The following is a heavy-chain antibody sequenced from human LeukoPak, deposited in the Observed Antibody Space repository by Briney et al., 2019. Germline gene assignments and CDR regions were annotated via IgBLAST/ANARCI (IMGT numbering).Heavy chain of an antibody. V-gene: IGHV3-48*01. CDR1: GFTLSSYS. CDR3: TRDQEGSDY. Sequence: AGGSLRLSCAASGFTLSSYSMNWVRQAPGKGLEWVSYITSSSSAKYYADSVKGRFTISRDNAENSLYLQMNSLRAEDTAVYYCTRDQEGSDYWGQGTLVTVSS. CDR2: ITSSSSAK. J-gene: IGHJ4*02.